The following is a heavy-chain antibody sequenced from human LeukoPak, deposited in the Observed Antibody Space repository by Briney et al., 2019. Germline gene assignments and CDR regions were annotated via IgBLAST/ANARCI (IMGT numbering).Heavy chain of an antibody. CDR1: GFIFSQYS. Sequence: GSLRLSCAASGFIFSQYSMNWVRQAPGKGLEWVSHIRSSSETFYADSVKGRFTISRDNARNSLYLQMNNLRGEDTAIYYCARDAGNSGYGCDLWGQGTLVTVSS. CDR3: ARDAGNSGYGCDL. D-gene: IGHD5-12*01. V-gene: IGHV3-48*01. J-gene: IGHJ5*02. CDR2: IRSSSET.